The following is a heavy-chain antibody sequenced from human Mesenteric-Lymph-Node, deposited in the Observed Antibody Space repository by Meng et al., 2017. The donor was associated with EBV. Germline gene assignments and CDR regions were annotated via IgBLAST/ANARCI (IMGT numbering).Heavy chain of an antibody. J-gene: IGHJ4*02. CDR1: GFTVSSNY. CDR3: ARVHGYRSGNIWYYFDY. D-gene: IGHD6-19*01. V-gene: IGHV3-53*01. CDR2: IYSGGST. Sequence: VQLVGSGGVLVQPGGSPRPSWAPSGFTVSSNYMTWVRQAPGKGLEWVSLIYSGGSTYYADSVKGRFTISRDNSKNTLYLQMNSLRAEDTAMYYCARVHGYRSGNIWYYFDYWGQGTLVTVSS.